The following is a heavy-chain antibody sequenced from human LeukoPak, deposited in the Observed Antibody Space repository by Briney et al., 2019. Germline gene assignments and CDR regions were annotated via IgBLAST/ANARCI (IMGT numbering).Heavy chain of an antibody. D-gene: IGHD3-3*01. CDR3: TTDLVRVRFLEWDGGY. CDR2: IKSKTDGGTT. Sequence: WVRQAPGKGLEWVGRIKSKTDGGTTDYAAPVKGRFTISRDDSKNTLYLQMNSLKTEDTAVYYCTTDLVRVRFLEWDGGYWGQGTLVTVSS. V-gene: IGHV3-15*01. J-gene: IGHJ4*02.